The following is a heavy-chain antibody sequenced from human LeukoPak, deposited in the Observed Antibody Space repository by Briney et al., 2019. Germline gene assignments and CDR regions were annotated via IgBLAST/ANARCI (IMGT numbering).Heavy chain of an antibody. CDR3: ARGVDTVLVD. J-gene: IGHJ4*02. V-gene: IGHV4-59*13. CDR2: IYYSGST. CDR1: GGSISSYY. D-gene: IGHD2-2*03. Sequence: PSETLSLTCTVSGGSISSYYWSWIRRPPGKGLEWIGYIYYSGSTNYNPSLKSRVTISGDTSKNQFSLRLSSVTAADTAVYYCARGVDTVLVDWGQGTLVTVSS.